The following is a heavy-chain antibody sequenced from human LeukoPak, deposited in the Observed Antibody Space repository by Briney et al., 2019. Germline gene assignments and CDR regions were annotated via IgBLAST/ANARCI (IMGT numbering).Heavy chain of an antibody. CDR3: ARGHGFEGATRDDAFDI. CDR1: GGXFSGYY. V-gene: IGHV4-34*01. CDR2: INHSGST. J-gene: IGHJ3*02. D-gene: IGHD1-26*01. Sequence: SETLSLTCAVYGGXFSGYYCCWIRQPPGKGLEWIGEINHSGSTNYNPSLKSRVTISVDTSKNQFSLKLSSVTAADTAVYYCARGHGFEGATRDDAFDIWGQGTMVTVSS.